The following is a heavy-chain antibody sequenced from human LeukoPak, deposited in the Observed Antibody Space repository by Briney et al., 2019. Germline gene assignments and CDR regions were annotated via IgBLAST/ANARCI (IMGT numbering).Heavy chain of an antibody. CDR1: GGSISSSGNY. Sequence: PSETLSLTCTVSGGSISSSGNYWGWIRQPPGKGPEWIGSIFYSGSTHYNPSLKSRVIISVDTSENQFSLRLSSVTAADTAVYYCVRHKRDHLFRRLHNWFDPWGQGTLVTVSS. V-gene: IGHV4-39*01. J-gene: IGHJ5*02. CDR3: VRHKRDHLFRRLHNWFDP. CDR2: IFYSGST. D-gene: IGHD1-14*01.